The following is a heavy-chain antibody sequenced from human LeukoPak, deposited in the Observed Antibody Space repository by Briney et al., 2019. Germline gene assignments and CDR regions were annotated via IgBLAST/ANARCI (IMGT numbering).Heavy chain of an antibody. J-gene: IGHJ4*02. Sequence: SETLSLTCAVSGGSICCDNYSWGWIRQPPGKGLEWMESTYYRGNTYYIPALKSRVTISVDASQNQFSLRVTSVTAADTAVYYCARHSCRDYFCPLDFWGQGTLVTVSS. D-gene: IGHD3-22*01. CDR3: ARHSCRDYFCPLDF. CDR2: TYYRGNT. CDR1: GGSICCDNYS. V-gene: IGHV4-39*01.